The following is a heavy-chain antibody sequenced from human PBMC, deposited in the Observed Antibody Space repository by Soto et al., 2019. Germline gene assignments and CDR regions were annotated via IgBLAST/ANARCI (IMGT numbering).Heavy chain of an antibody. J-gene: IGHJ4*02. CDR2: ISYDGSRT. CDR3: VKGAWLDY. V-gene: IGHV3-30*18. Sequence: QPGGSLRLSCAASGFTFSGHAMHWVRQAPGKGLEWVSIISYDGSRTYYADSVKGRFTISKDNSNNMLYLEMNSLRADDTAVYFCVKGAWLDYWGQGNMVTVSS. CDR1: GFTFSGHA.